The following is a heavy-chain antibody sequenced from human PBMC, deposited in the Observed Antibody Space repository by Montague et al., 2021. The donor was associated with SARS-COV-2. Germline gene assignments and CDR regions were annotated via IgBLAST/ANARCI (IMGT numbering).Heavy chain of an antibody. CDR3: SSDSGIEIPHYYYSMDV. D-gene: IGHD5-24*01. J-gene: IGHJ6*02. Sequence: SSTIYYXXSLKGRFTISRDNAKNSLYLQMNRVRADDTAIYYCSSDSGIEIPHYYYSMDVWGPGLKVTSSS. V-gene: IGHV3-69-1*02. CDR2: SSTI.